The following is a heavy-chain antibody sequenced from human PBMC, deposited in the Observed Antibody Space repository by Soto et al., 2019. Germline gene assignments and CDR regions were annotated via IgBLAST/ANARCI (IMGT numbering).Heavy chain of an antibody. CDR3: AREGSGSYYKPPNWFDP. CDR2: ISSSSSYT. V-gene: IGHV3-11*05. D-gene: IGHD3-10*01. Sequence: PGGSLRLSCAASGFTFSDYYMSWIRQAPGKGLEWVSYISSSSSYTNYADSVKGRFTISRDNAKNSLYLQMNSLRAEDTAVYYCAREGSGSYYKPPNWFDPWGQGTLVTVSS. J-gene: IGHJ5*02. CDR1: GFTFSDYY.